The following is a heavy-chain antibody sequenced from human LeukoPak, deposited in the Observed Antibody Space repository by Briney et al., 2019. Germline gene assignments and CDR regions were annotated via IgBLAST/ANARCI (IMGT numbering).Heavy chain of an antibody. Sequence: SETLSLTCAVYGGSFSGYYWSWIRQPPGKGPEWIGEINHSGSTNYNPSLKSRVTISVDTSKNQFSLKLSSVTAADTAVYYCAYDFWSPRGRFDPWGQGTLVTVSS. CDR3: AYDFWSPRGRFDP. V-gene: IGHV4-34*01. D-gene: IGHD3-3*01. CDR1: GGSFSGYY. J-gene: IGHJ5*02. CDR2: INHSGST.